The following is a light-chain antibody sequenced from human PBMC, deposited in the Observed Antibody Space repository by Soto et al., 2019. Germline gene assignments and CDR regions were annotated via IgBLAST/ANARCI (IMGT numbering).Light chain of an antibody. CDR2: AAS. CDR3: QQSYSTTWT. J-gene: IGKJ1*01. V-gene: IGKV1-39*01. CDR1: QGISTY. Sequence: DIQMTQTPSPLSASVGDRVTITCRPSQGISTYLNWYQQKPGKAPKLLIYAASSLQSGVPSRFSGSGSETDFTLTISSLQPEDFATYSCQQSYSTTWTFGQGTKVDSK.